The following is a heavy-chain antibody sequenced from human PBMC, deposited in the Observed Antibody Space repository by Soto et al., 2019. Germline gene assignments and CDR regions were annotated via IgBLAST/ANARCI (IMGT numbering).Heavy chain of an antibody. J-gene: IGHJ4*02. D-gene: IGHD4-17*01. Sequence: QITLKESGPPLVRPAQTLTLTCAFSGFSLTTTSMGVAWIRQPPGKALEWLALIYWDDDQRYSPSLKARLTISKYTSRSRVVLTISNMNPEDTGTYFCAHAGDYDLLSFDHWGPGTLVTVSS. CDR1: GFSLTTTSMG. V-gene: IGHV2-5*02. CDR2: IYWDDDQ. CDR3: AHAGDYDLLSFDH.